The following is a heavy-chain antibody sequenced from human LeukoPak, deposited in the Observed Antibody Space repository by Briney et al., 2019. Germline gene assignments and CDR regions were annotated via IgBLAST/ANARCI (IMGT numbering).Heavy chain of an antibody. CDR2: IDTSGSI. CDR1: GGSISSYY. D-gene: IGHD4-11*01. V-gene: IGHV4-4*07. J-gene: IGHJ4*02. CDR3: ARDDYSNHGHY. Sequence: AETLSLTSTVSGGSISSYYWSWVRQPAGKGLEWIGRIDTSGSIIYNPSLKSRVTISVDKSKNQLSLKVSSVTAADTAVYYCARDDYSNHGHYWGQGKLVTVSS.